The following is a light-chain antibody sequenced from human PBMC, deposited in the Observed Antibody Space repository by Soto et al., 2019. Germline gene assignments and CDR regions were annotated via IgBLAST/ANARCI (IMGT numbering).Light chain of an antibody. Sequence: QSVLTQPPSASGTPGQRVTISCSGRSSNIGINTVNWYQQLPGTAPKLLIYSNNQRPSGVPDRFSGSKSGTSASLAISGLQSEDYADYYCAAWDDSLNGVVFGGGTKLTVL. J-gene: IGLJ2*01. CDR3: AAWDDSLNGVV. CDR1: SSNIGINT. CDR2: SNN. V-gene: IGLV1-44*01.